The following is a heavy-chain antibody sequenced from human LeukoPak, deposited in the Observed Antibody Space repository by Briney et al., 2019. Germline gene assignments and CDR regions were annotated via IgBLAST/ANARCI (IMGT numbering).Heavy chain of an antibody. D-gene: IGHD6-19*01. CDR3: ARDFVFQGSGWLRRDY. V-gene: IGHV1-18*01. CDR2: ISAYNGNT. CDR1: GYTFTSYG. J-gene: IGHJ4*02. Sequence: ASVKVSCKASGYTFTSYGISCVRHAPGQGLEWGGGISAYNGNTNYAQKLQGRVTMTTDTSTSTAYMELRSLRSDDTAVYYCARDFVFQGSGWLRRDYWGQGTLVTVSS.